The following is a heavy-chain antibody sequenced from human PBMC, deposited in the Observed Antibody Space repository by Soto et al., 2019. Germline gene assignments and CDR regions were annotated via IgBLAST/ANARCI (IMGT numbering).Heavy chain of an antibody. CDR2: INHSGST. CDR3: ARGPYSSGPTGGWFDP. J-gene: IGHJ5*02. V-gene: IGHV4-34*01. D-gene: IGHD6-19*01. CDR1: GGSFSGYY. Sequence: QVQLQQWGAGLLKPSETLSLTCAVYGGSFSGYYWSWIRQPPGKGLEWIGEINHSGSTNYNPSLKSRVTISVDTSKNQFSLKLSSVTAADTAVYDCARGPYSSGPTGGWFDPWVQGTLVTVAS.